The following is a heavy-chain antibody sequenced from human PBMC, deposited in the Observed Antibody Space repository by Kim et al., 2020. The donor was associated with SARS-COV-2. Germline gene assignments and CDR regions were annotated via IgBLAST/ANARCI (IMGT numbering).Heavy chain of an antibody. J-gene: IGHJ4*02. CDR2: IYYSGST. Sequence: SETLSLTCTVSGGSISSYYWSWIRQPPGKGLEWIGYIYYSGSTNYNPSLKSRVTISVDTSKNQFSLKLSSVTAADTAVYYCARVSPGGAISFDYWGQGTLVTVSS. CDR1: GGSISSYY. V-gene: IGHV4-59*13. CDR3: ARVSPGGAISFDY. D-gene: IGHD3-16*01.